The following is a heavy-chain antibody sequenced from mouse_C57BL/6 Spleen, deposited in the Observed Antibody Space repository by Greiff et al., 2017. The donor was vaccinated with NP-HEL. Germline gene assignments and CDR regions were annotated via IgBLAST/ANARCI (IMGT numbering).Heavy chain of an antibody. J-gene: IGHJ1*03. CDR1: GFTFSDYY. D-gene: IGHD1-1*01. CDR3: ARGRYYGSSYGDFDV. V-gene: IGHV5-12*01. Sequence: EVQVVESGGGLVQPGGSLKLSCAASGFTFSDYYMYWVRQTPEKRLEWVAYISNGGGSTYYPDTVKGRFTISRDNAKTTLYLQMSRLKSEDTAMYYGARGRYYGSSYGDFDVWGTGTTVTVSS. CDR2: ISNGGGST.